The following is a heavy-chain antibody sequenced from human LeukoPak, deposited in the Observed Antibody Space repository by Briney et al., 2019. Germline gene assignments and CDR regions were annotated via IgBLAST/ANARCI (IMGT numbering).Heavy chain of an antibody. D-gene: IGHD3-16*01. V-gene: IGHV4-34*01. CDR2: INHSGST. Sequence: SETLSLTCAVCGGSFSGYYWSWIRQPPGKGLEWIGEINHSGSTNYNPSLKSRVTISVDTSKNQFSLKLSSVTAADTAVYYCARGKDDYVWGSRPRDFDYWGQGTLVTVSS. CDR3: ARGKDDYVWGSRPRDFDY. J-gene: IGHJ4*02. CDR1: GGSFSGYY.